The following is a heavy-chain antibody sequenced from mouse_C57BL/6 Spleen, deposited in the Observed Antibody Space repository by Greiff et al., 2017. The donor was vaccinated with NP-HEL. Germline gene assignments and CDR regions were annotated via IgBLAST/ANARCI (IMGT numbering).Heavy chain of an antibody. CDR2: IYPADGDT. CDR1: GYAFSSYW. CDR3: AAYDYGSRDGGYDMDY. Sequence: QVQLQQSGAELVKPGASVKISCKASGYAFSSYWMNWVKQRPGKGLEWIGQIYPADGDTNYNGKFKGKATLTADKSSSTAYMQLSSLTSEDSAVYFGAAYDYGSRDGGYDMDYWGQGTSVTVSS. V-gene: IGHV1-80*01. D-gene: IGHD1-1*01. J-gene: IGHJ4*01.